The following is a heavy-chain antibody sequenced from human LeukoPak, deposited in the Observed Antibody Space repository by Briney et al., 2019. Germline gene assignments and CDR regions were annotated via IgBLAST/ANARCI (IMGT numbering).Heavy chain of an antibody. J-gene: IGHJ6*03. D-gene: IGHD3-22*01. V-gene: IGHV1-2*02. Sequence: ASVKVSCKASGGTFSTYAISWVRQAPGQGLEWMGWINPNSGGTNYAQKFQGRVTMTRDTSISTAYMELSRLRSDDTAVYYCARDQLTRYYDSSGYLTRGYYYYYYMDVWGKGTTVTISS. CDR2: INPNSGGT. CDR3: ARDQLTRYYDSSGYLTRGYYYYYYMDV. CDR1: GGTFSTYA.